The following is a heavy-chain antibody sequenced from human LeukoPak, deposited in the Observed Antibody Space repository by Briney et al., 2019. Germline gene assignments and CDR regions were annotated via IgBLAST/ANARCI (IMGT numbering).Heavy chain of an antibody. V-gene: IGHV1-2*02. Sequence: ASVKVSCKASGYTFTGYYMHWVRQAPGQGLEWMGWINPNSGGTNYAQKFQGRVTMTRDTSISTAYMELSRLRSDDTAVYYCARTRRRVWGELPSPLDYWGQGTLVTVSS. CDR3: ARTRRRVWGELPSPLDY. D-gene: IGHD1-26*01. J-gene: IGHJ4*02. CDR1: GYTFTGYY. CDR2: INPNSGGT.